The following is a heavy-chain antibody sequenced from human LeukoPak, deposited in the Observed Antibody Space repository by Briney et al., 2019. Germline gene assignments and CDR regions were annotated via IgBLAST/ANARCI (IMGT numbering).Heavy chain of an antibody. V-gene: IGHV3-23*01. CDR3: AKDSVPYYYGSGSYPDY. D-gene: IGHD3-10*01. J-gene: IGHJ4*02. CDR1: GFTFSSYA. CDR2: ISGSGGST. Sequence: GGSLRLSCAASGFTFSSYAMSWVRQAPGKGLEWVSGISGSGGSTYYADSVKGRFTISRDNSKNTLYLQMNSLRAEDTAVYYCAKDSVPYYYGSGSYPDYWGQGTLVTVSS.